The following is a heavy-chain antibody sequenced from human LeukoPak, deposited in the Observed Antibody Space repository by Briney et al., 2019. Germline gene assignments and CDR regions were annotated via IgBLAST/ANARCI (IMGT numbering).Heavy chain of an antibody. Sequence: GGSLRLSCTASGFTFSDYAIHWVRQAPGKGLEWVAVISYDGSNKYYADSVKGRFTISRDNSKNTLYLQMNSLRAEDTALYYCVRTNCSGGSCYPNFDYWGQGTLVTVSS. D-gene: IGHD2-15*01. J-gene: IGHJ4*02. V-gene: IGHV3-30*04. CDR3: VRTNCSGGSCYPNFDY. CDR1: GFTFSDYA. CDR2: ISYDGSNK.